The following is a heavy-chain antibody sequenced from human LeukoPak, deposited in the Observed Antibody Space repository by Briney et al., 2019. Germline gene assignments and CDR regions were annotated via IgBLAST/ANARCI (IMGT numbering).Heavy chain of an antibody. CDR3: ARDIRITMVRGANRVFDY. V-gene: IGHV1-18*01. Sequence: ASVKVSCKASGYTFTSYGISWVRQAPGQGLEWMGWISAYNGNTNYAQKLQGGVTMTTDTSTSTAYMELRSLRSDDTAVYYCARDIRITMVRGANRVFDYWGQGTLVTVSS. D-gene: IGHD3-10*01. CDR1: GYTFTSYG. J-gene: IGHJ4*02. CDR2: ISAYNGNT.